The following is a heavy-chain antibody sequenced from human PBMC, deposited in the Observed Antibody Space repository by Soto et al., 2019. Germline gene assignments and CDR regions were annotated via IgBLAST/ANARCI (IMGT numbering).Heavy chain of an antibody. V-gene: IGHV4-4*07. CDR2: IFANGHT. J-gene: IGHJ5*02. Sequence: TSETLSLTCIVSGGSISEKYWNWVRQPPGKGLEWIGLIFANGHTDYNPSLKSRVTMSVDASKNQFSLRLTSMTAADTAVYYCVASLAASGLNWLDPWGRGTLVTVYS. D-gene: IGHD6-13*01. CDR1: GGSISEKY. CDR3: VASLAASGLNWLDP.